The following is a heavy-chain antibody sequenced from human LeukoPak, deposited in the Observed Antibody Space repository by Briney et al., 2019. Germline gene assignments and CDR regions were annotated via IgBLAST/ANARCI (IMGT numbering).Heavy chain of an antibody. V-gene: IGHV4-59*01. CDR2: IYYSGST. J-gene: IGHJ5*02. Sequence: PSETLSFTCTVSGGSISSYYWSWIRQPPGKGLEWIGYIYYSGSTNYNPSLKSRVTISVDTSKNQFSLKLSSVTAADTAVYYCASGSVEARYWFDPWGQGTLVTVSS. CDR1: GGSISSYY. D-gene: IGHD3-10*01. CDR3: ASGSVEARYWFDP.